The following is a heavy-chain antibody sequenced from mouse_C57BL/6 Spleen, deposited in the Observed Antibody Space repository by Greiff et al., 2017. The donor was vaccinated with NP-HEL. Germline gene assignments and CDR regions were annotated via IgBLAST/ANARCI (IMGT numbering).Heavy chain of an antibody. J-gene: IGHJ4*01. CDR2: IDPSDSET. V-gene: IGHV1-52*01. CDR1: GYTFTSYW. Sequence: QVQLQQPGAELVRPGSSVKLSCKASGYTFTSYWMHWVKQRPIQGLEWIGNIDPSDSETHYNQKFKDKATLTVDKSSSTAYMQLSSLTSEDSAVYYGARTYYDYVAYAMDYWGQGTSVTVSS. D-gene: IGHD2-4*01. CDR3: ARTYYDYVAYAMDY.